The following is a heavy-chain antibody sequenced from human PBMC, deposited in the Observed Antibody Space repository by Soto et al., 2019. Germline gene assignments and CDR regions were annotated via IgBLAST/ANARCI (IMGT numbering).Heavy chain of an antibody. CDR1: GYTFTSYG. CDR3: ASSIAAAVDFDY. D-gene: IGHD6-13*01. CDR2: ISAYNGNT. Sequence: QVQLVQSGAEVKKPGASVKVSCKASGYTFTSYGISWVRQAPGQGLEWMGWISAYNGNTNSAQKLQGRVTMTTDTSASTVYMELRSLRSDDTAVYYCASSIAAAVDFDYWGQGTLVTVSS. V-gene: IGHV1-18*01. J-gene: IGHJ4*02.